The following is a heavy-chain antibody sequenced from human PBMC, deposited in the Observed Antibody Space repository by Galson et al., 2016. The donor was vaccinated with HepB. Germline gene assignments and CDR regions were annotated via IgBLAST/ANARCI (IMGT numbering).Heavy chain of an antibody. V-gene: IGHV3-21*06. CDR1: GFTFSNSA. CDR2: ISGSLTYI. J-gene: IGHJ6*03. CDR3: VRGSGYSHFYYMDV. Sequence: SLRLSCAASGFTFSNSAMNWVRQAPGKGLEWVSSISGSLTYIYYADSVKGRFTISRDNAKNLLYLQMNSLRVEDTALYYCVRGSGYSHFYYMDVWGKGTTVTVS. D-gene: IGHD2-15*01.